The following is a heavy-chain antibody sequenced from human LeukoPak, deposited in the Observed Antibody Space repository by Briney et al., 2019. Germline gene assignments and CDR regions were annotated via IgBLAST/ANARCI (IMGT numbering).Heavy chain of an antibody. CDR1: GGTFSSYA. D-gene: IGHD1-26*01. V-gene: IGHV1-69*04. CDR2: IIPILGIA. J-gene: IGHJ4*02. CDR3: ASGGSYTYFDY. Sequence: SVKVSCKASGGTFSSYAISWVRQAPGQGLEWMGRIIPILGIANYAQKFQGRVTITADKSTSTAYMELSSLRSEDTAVYYCASGGSYTYFDYWGQGTLVTVSS.